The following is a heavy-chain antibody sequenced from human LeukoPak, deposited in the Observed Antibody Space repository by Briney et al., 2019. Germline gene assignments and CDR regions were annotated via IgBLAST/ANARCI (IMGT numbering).Heavy chain of an antibody. J-gene: IGHJ4*02. D-gene: IGHD5-18*01. CDR2: ISGSGGST. CDR1: GFTFSSYA. Sequence: GGSLRLTCAASGFTFSSYAMSWVRQAPGKGLEWVSAISGSGGSTYYADSVKGRFTISRDNSKNTLYLQMNSLRAEDTAVYYCAKDHGYSYGYGDYWGQGTLVTVSS. CDR3: AKDHGYSYGYGDY. V-gene: IGHV3-23*01.